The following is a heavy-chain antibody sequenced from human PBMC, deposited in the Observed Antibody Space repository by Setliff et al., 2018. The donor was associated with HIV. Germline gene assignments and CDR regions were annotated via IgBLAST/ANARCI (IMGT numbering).Heavy chain of an antibody. CDR1: GGSISSSSYY. D-gene: IGHD3-22*01. J-gene: IGHJ4*02. CDR2: IYYSGST. V-gene: IGHV4-39*01. CDR3: ARLYYYDSSGYYPFFDY. Sequence: PSETLSLTCTVSGGSISSSSYYWGWIRQPPGKGLEWIGSIYYSGSTYYNPSLKSRVTISVDTSKNQFSLKLSSVTAADTAVYYCARLYYYDSSGYYPFFDYWGQGTLVTVSS.